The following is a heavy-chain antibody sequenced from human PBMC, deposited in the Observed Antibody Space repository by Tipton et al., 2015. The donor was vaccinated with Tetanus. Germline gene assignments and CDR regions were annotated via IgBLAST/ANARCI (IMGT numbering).Heavy chain of an antibody. CDR2: SWYDGTDK. J-gene: IGHJ4*02. V-gene: IGHV3-33*01. Sequence: SLRLSCAASGFIFSSYGIHWVRQAPGKGLEWVAVSWYDGTDKYYGDSVKGRFTMSRDNSKNTLYLQMNSLRAEDTAVYYCAREAGCSGGGCFSGDFDNWGRGTQVTVSS. CDR3: AREAGCSGGGCFSGDFDN. CDR1: GFIFSSYG. D-gene: IGHD2-15*01.